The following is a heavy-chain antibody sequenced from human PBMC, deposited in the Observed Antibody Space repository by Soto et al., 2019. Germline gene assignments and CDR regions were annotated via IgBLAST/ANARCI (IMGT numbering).Heavy chain of an antibody. CDR1: GFTFKSYA. CDR2: ISYDGSIK. CDR3: ARRYYDSSGYHSGYYYGMDV. D-gene: IGHD3-22*01. V-gene: IGHV3-30-3*01. J-gene: IGHJ6*02. Sequence: GGSLRLSCAASGFTFKSYAMHWVRQAPGKGLEWVAIISYDGSIKYYADSVKGRFTISRDNSKNTLYLQMSSLRIEDTAVYYCARRYYDSSGYHSGYYYGMDVWGQGTTVTVSS.